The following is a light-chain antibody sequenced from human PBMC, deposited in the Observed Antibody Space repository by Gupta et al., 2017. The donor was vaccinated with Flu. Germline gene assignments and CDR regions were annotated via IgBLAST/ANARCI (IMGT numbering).Light chain of an antibody. CDR1: QSIGSS. CDR3: HQSSDLPHT. Sequence: EIVLTQSPDFQSVTPKEQVTITCRASQSIGSSLHWYQQTPGQSPKLLIKHASQYFSGVPSRFSGSGFGTDFTLIINSLEAEDAATYYCHQSSDLPHTFGQGTKLEIK. V-gene: IGKV6-21*01. J-gene: IGKJ2*01. CDR2: HAS.